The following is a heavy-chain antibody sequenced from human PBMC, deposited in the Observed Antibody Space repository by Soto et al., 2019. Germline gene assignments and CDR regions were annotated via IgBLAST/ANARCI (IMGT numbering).Heavy chain of an antibody. CDR1: GGSISSGGYS. CDR3: ARGHTAMVSY. V-gene: IGHV4-30-2*01. J-gene: IGHJ4*02. Sequence: SETLSLTCAVSGGSISSGGYSWSWIRQPPGKGLEWIGYIYHSGSTYYNPSLKSRVTISVDRSKNQFSLKLSSVTAADTAVYYCARGHTAMVSYWGQGTLVTVSS. CDR2: IYHSGST. D-gene: IGHD5-18*01.